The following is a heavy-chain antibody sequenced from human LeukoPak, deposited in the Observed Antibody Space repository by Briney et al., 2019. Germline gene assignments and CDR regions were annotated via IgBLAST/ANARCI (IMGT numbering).Heavy chain of an antibody. CDR1: GSTFSDHY. CDR2: TRKKANSYTT. V-gene: IGHV3-72*01. J-gene: IGHJ4*02. D-gene: IGHD5-18*01. Sequence: PGGSLRLSCAASGSTFSDHYMDWVRQAPGKGLEWIGRTRKKANSYTTEYAASVKGRFTISRDDSKNSLYLQMNSLETEDTAVYYCVRVMSVDTAVLDYWGQGTLVTVSS. CDR3: VRVMSVDTAVLDY.